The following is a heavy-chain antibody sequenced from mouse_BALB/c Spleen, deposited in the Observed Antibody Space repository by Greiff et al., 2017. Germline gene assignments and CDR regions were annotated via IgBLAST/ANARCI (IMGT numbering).Heavy chain of an antibody. J-gene: IGHJ3*01. V-gene: IGHV3-2*02. Sequence: EVKLMESGPGLVKPSQSLSLTCTATGYSITSDYAWNLIRQFPGNKLGWMGYISYSGSTSYNPSLKSRISITRDTSKNQFFLQLNSVTTEDTATYYCARSSGLRKDWFAYWGQGTLVTVSA. CDR2: ISYSGST. CDR1: GYSITSDYA. D-gene: IGHD2-4*01. CDR3: ARSSGLRKDWFAY.